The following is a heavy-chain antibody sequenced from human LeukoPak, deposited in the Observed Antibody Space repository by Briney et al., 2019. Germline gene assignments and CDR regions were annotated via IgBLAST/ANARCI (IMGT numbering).Heavy chain of an antibody. CDR3: TRGGWELPDHFDY. J-gene: IGHJ4*02. CDR2: ISSNGGST. CDR1: GFTFSSYA. Sequence: GGSLRLSCAASGFTFSSYAMHWVRQAPGKGLEYVSGISSNGGSTFYAYSVKGRFTISRDNSKNTLYLQMGSLRAEDMALYYCTRGGWELPDHFDYWGQGTLVTVSS. V-gene: IGHV3-64*01. D-gene: IGHD1-26*01.